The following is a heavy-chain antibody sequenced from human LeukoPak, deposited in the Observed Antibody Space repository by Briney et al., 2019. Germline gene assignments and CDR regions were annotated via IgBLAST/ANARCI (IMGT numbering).Heavy chain of an antibody. CDR3: AKDRPYISSWYGCSTP. D-gene: IGHD6-13*01. CDR2: IRYDGSNK. CDR1: GFTFSSYG. V-gene: IGHV3-30*02. J-gene: IGHJ5*02. Sequence: GGSLRLSCAASGFTFSSYGMHWVRQAPGKGLEWVAFIRYDGSNKYYADSVKGRFTISRDNSKNTLYLQMNSLRAEDTAVYYCAKDRPYISSWYGCSTPWGQGTLVTVSS.